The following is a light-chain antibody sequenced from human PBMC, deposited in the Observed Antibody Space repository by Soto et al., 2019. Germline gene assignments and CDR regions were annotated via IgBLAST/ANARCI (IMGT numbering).Light chain of an antibody. CDR2: WAS. CDR3: QQYYSSPPIT. Sequence: IVMTQSQDSLAVSLGERATINCNSMQRLLYSSNNKNFLAWYQQKPGQPPKLLFYWASTRHSGVPDRFSGSGSATDFTLTIASVQAQDVAVYYCQQYYSSPPITFGQGTRLEIK. V-gene: IGKV4-1*01. J-gene: IGKJ5*01. CDR1: QRLLYSSNNKNF.